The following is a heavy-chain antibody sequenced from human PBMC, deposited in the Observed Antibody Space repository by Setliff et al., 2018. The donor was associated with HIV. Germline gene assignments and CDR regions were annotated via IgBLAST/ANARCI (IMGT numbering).Heavy chain of an antibody. V-gene: IGHV4-30-2*01. CDR3: ARGGSRGSWYWDY. D-gene: IGHD6-13*01. CDR1: GGFISTGGYP. Sequence: SETLSLTCTVSGGFISTGGYPWSWIRQPPGKGLEWIGYIYHSGNTYYNPSLKSRVSISVDRSKNHFSLRLSSVTAADTAVYYCARGGSRGSWYWDYWGQGTLVTVSS. CDR2: IYHSGNT. J-gene: IGHJ4*02.